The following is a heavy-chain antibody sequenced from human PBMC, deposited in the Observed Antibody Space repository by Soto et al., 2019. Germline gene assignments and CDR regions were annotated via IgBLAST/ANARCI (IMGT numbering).Heavy chain of an antibody. CDR2: ISSSSYI. D-gene: IGHD5-12*01. CDR1: GFTFSSYS. V-gene: IGHV3-21*01. CDR3: ARDLVHIVAIGNWFDP. Sequence: PGGSLRLSCAASGFTFSSYSMNWVRQAPGKGLEWVSSISSSSYIYYADSVKGRFTISRDNAKNSLYLQMNSLRAEDTAVYYCARDLVHIVAIGNWFDPWGQGTLVTAPQ. J-gene: IGHJ5*02.